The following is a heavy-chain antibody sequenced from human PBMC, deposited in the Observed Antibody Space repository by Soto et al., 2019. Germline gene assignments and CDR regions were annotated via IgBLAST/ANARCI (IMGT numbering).Heavy chain of an antibody. V-gene: IGHV4-34*01. D-gene: IGHD6-6*01. Sequence: PSETLSLPCAVYGGSFSGYYWSWIRQPPGKGLEWIGEINHSGSTNYNPSLKSRVTISVDTSKNQFSLKLSSVTAADTAVYYCARSSLYYYYGMDVWGQGTTVTVSS. CDR3: ARSSLYYYYGMDV. CDR2: INHSGST. CDR1: GGSFSGYY. J-gene: IGHJ6*02.